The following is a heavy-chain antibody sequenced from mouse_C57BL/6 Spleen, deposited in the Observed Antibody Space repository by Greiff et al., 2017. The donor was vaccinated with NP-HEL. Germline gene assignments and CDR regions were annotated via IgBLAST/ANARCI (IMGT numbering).Heavy chain of an antibody. CDR1: GYTFTDYY. J-gene: IGHJ4*01. Sequence: EVQLQQSGPELVKPGASVKISCKASGYTFTDYYMNWVKQSHGKSLEWIGDINPNNGGTSYNQKFKGKATLTVDKSSSTAYMELRSLTSEDSAVYYCARKKVYYSNRGAMDYWGQGTSVTVSS. V-gene: IGHV1-26*01. CDR2: INPNNGGT. D-gene: IGHD2-5*01. CDR3: ARKKVYYSNRGAMDY.